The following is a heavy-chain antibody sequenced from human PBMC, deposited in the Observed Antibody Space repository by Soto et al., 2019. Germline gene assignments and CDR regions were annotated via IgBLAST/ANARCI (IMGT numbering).Heavy chain of an antibody. V-gene: IGHV3-9*01. CDR1: GFTFDDYP. CDR3: ARAPGTGAAGTPHY. CDR2: ISWHSGNK. Sequence: QTGGSLRLSCVGSGFTFDDYPMHWVRQAPGKGLEWISGISWHSGNKAYADSVKGRFTISRDNAKNSLYLQMNSLRAEDTAVYYCARAPGTGAAGTPHYWGQGTLVTVSS. D-gene: IGHD6-13*01. J-gene: IGHJ4*02.